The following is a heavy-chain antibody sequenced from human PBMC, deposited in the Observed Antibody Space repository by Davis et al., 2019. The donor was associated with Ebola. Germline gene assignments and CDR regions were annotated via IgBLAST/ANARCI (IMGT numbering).Heavy chain of an antibody. CDR3: ARDSSPGYYYYGMDV. V-gene: IGHV1-69*04. Sequence: SVKVSCKASGGTFSSYAISWVRQAPGQGLEWMGRIIPILGIANYAQKFQGRVTITADKSTSTAYMELSSLRSEDTAVYYCARDSSPGYYYYGMDVWGQGTTVTVS. D-gene: IGHD6-6*01. CDR1: GGTFSSYA. CDR2: IIPILGIA. J-gene: IGHJ6*02.